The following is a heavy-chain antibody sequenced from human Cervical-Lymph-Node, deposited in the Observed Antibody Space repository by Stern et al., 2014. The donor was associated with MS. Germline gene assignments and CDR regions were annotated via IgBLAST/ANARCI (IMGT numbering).Heavy chain of an antibody. J-gene: IGHJ3*02. Sequence: EMQLVESGGGLVKPGGSLRLSCAASGFTFSSYSMNWVRQAPGKGLEWVSSISSSSSYIYYADSVKGRFTISRDNAKNSLYLQMNSLRAEDTAVYYCARDRGYYDSSGYDYDVFDIWGQGTMVTVSS. CDR3: ARDRGYYDSSGYDYDVFDI. CDR2: ISSSSSYI. D-gene: IGHD3-22*01. CDR1: GFTFSSYS. V-gene: IGHV3-21*01.